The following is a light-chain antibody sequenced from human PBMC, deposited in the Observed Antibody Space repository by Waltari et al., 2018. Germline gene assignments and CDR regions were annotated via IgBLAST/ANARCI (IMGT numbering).Light chain of an antibody. CDR3: CSYAASDVV. J-gene: IGLJ2*01. CDR2: EVT. Sequence: QSALTQPAPVSGSPGQSITISCTGTIRDLGSNNLDSRYHQHPGNAPKLIIDEVTKRPSCVSNRFSGSKSCNTASLTIAGLQADDEGNYYCCSYAASDVVFGGGTKLTVL. V-gene: IGLV2-23*02. CDR1: IRDLGSNNL.